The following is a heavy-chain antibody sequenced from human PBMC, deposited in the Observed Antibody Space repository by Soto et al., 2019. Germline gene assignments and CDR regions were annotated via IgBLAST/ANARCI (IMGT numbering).Heavy chain of an antibody. Sequence: QVQLVQSGAEVKKPGSSVKVSCKASGGTFSSYTISWVRQAPGQGLEWMGRIIPILGIANYAQKFQGRVTITADKSTSTAYMELSSLRAEDTAVYYCARHGSVVVPPVWGQGTTVTVSS. CDR1: GGTFSSYT. CDR3: ARHGSVVVPPV. D-gene: IGHD2-2*01. J-gene: IGHJ6*02. V-gene: IGHV1-69*02. CDR2: IIPILGIA.